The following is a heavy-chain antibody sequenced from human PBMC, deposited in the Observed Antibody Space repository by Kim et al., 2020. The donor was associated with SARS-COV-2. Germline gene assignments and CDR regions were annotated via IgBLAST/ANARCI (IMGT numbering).Heavy chain of an antibody. CDR3: ARDHDWLLFRYGMDV. CDR2: IYYSGST. J-gene: IGHJ6*02. V-gene: IGHV4-31*03. D-gene: IGHD3-9*01. CDR1: GGSISSGGYY. Sequence: SETLSLTCTVSGGSISSGGYYWSWIRQHPGKGLEWIGYIYYSGSTYYNPSLKSRVTISVDTSKNQFSLKLSSVTAADTAVYYCARDHDWLLFRYGMDVWGQGTTVTVSS.